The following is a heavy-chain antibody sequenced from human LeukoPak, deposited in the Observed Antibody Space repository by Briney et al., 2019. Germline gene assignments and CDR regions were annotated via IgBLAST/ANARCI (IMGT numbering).Heavy chain of an antibody. CDR3: ARGSRLLWFGESRPHGFAY. J-gene: IGHJ4*02. D-gene: IGHD3-10*01. Sequence: GESLKISCKGSGYSFTSYWIGWVRQMPGKGLEWMGIIYPGDSDTRYSPSFQGQVTISADKSISTAYLQWSSLKASDTAMYYCARGSRLLWFGESRPHGFAYWGQGTLATVS. CDR1: GYSFTSYW. CDR2: IYPGDSDT. V-gene: IGHV5-51*01.